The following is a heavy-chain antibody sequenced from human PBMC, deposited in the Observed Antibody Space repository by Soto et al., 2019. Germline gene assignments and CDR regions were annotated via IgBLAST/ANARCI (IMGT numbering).Heavy chain of an antibody. V-gene: IGHV4-59*01. CDR2: IYYSGST. CDR3: ARDSGYSYGSTYYYYYGMDV. J-gene: IGHJ6*02. D-gene: IGHD5-18*01. CDR1: GGSISSYY. Sequence: SEILSLTCTVSGGSISSYYWSWIRQPPGKGLEWIGYIYYSGSTNYNPSLKSRVTISVDTSKNQFSLKLSSVTAADTAVYYCARDSGYSYGSTYYYYYGMDVWGQGTTVTVSS.